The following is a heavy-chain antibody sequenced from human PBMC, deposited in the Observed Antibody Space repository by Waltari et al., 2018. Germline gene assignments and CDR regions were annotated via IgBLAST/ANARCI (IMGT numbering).Heavy chain of an antibody. Sequence: EVQLVESGGGLVKPGGSLRLSCAASGFTFSSYSMNWVRQAPGKGLEWVSSISSSSSYIYYADSVKGRFTIARDNAKNSLYLQMNSLRAEDTAVYYCARALDWNYEWESYYYYYGMDVWGQGTTVTVSS. CDR1: GFTFSSYS. CDR3: ARALDWNYEWESYYYYYGMDV. CDR2: ISSSSSYI. V-gene: IGHV3-21*01. D-gene: IGHD1-7*01. J-gene: IGHJ6*02.